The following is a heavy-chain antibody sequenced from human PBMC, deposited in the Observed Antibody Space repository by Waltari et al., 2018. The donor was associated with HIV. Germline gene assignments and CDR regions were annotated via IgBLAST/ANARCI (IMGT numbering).Heavy chain of an antibody. CDR1: GFTFHSFC. CDR3: ARAHDYYERSGYHPAFFDY. J-gene: IGHJ4*02. CDR2: RKQDGSKR. D-gene: IGHD3-22*01. V-gene: IGHV3-7*01. Sequence: EVQLVESGGGLVQPGGSLRLSCAASGFTFHSFCMSWVRQAPGKGCAWVANRKQDGSKRYYVRSVKDRFTISRDNAKNSLYRQMNGLRAEDTAVYFCARAHDYYERSGYHPAFFDYWGQGTLVTVSS.